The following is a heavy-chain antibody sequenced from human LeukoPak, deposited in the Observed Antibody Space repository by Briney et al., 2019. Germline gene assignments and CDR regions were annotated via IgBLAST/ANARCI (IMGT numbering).Heavy chain of an antibody. J-gene: IGHJ6*03. D-gene: IGHD6-6*01. V-gene: IGHV1-8*01. CDR1: GYTFTSYD. CDR3: ATDSGAARPYYYYYYMDV. Sequence: ASVKVSCKASGYTFTSYDINWVRQATGQGLEWMGWMNPNSGNTGYAQKFQGRVTMTRNTSISTAYMELSSLRSEDTAVYYCATDSGAARPYYYYYYMDVWGKGTTVTVSS. CDR2: MNPNSGNT.